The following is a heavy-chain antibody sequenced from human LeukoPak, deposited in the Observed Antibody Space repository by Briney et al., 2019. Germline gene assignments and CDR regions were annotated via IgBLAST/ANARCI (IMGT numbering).Heavy chain of an antibody. Sequence: PGGSLRLSCAASGLTISGYEMSWVRQAAGKGLEWISYISNSGSTIFYSDSVKGRFTISRDNAKNSLYLQMNNLRAEDTAVYFCARDALRYSGSFDDFDYWGQGALVTVSS. CDR2: ISNSGSTI. D-gene: IGHD6-6*01. CDR3: ARDALRYSGSFDDFDY. CDR1: GLTISGYE. V-gene: IGHV3-48*03. J-gene: IGHJ4*02.